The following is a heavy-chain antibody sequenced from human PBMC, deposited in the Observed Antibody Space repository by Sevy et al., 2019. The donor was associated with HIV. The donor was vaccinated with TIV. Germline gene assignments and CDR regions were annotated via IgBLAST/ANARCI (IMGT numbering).Heavy chain of an antibody. CDR2: ISRKSLGT. J-gene: IGHJ4*02. V-gene: IGHV3-23*01. CDR3: AKEGNNSPDKFDS. Sequence: GGSLRLSCAASGFTFNKFAMSWVRQAPGKGLEWVWAISRKSLGTYYADPVKGRFSISRDDSKNMLYLQMSSLRGDDTAVYYCAKEGNNSPDKFDSWGQGTLVTVSS. CDR1: GFTFNKFA. D-gene: IGHD1-1*01.